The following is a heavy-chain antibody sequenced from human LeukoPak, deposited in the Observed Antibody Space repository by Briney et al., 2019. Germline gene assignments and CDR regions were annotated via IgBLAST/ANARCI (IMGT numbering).Heavy chain of an antibody. CDR3: AKVVQYTAATGTGLDY. D-gene: IGHD6-13*01. V-gene: IGHV3-23*01. CDR2: ISSGGIST. CDR1: GFTFSSYA. J-gene: IGHJ4*02. Sequence: SGGSLRLSCAASGFTFSSYAMSWVRQAPGKGLEWVSSISSGGISTNYADSVKGRFTISRDNSKNTLYLQMNSLRAEDTAVYYCAKVVQYTAATGTGLDYWGQGTLVTVSS.